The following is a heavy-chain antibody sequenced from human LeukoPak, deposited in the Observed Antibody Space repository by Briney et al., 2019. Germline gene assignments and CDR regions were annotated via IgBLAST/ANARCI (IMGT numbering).Heavy chain of an antibody. CDR1: GYTFTGYY. J-gene: IGHJ4*02. Sequence: ASVKVSCKASGYTFTGYYMHWVRQAPGQGLEWRGRINPNSGGTNYAQKFQGRVTMTRDTSINTAYMDLSRLRSDDTAVYYCARGRNSVYYFNVVAPYYFNYWGQGTLVTVSS. CDR3: ARGRNSVYYFNVVAPYYFNY. CDR2: INPNSGGT. D-gene: IGHD3-22*01. V-gene: IGHV1-2*06.